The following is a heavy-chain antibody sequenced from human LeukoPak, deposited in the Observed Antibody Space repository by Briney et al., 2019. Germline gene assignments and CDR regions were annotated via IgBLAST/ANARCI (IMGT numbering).Heavy chain of an antibody. D-gene: IGHD3-9*01. CDR2: IIPIFDTA. J-gene: IGHJ5*02. CDR1: GGTFSSYA. Sequence: SVKVSCKASGGTFSSYAISWVRQAPGQGLEWMGGIIPIFDTANYAQKLQGRVTITADKSTSTAYMELSSLRSDDTAVYYCARTYDILTGYFERLNWFDPWGQGTLVTVSS. CDR3: ARTYDILTGYFERLNWFDP. V-gene: IGHV1-69*06.